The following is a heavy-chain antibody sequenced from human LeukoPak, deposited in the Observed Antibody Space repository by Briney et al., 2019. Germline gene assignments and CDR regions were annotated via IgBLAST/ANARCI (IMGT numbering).Heavy chain of an antibody. J-gene: IGHJ3*02. D-gene: IGHD2-2*01. V-gene: IGHV1-69*13. Sequence: SVKVSCKASGGTFFSYAISWVRQAPGQGLEWMGGIIPIFGTANYAQKFQGRVTITADESTSTAYMELSSLRSEDTAVYYCAREVGLYCSSTSCHDAFDIWGQGTMVTVSS. CDR3: AREVGLYCSSTSCHDAFDI. CDR1: GGTFFSYA. CDR2: IIPIFGTA.